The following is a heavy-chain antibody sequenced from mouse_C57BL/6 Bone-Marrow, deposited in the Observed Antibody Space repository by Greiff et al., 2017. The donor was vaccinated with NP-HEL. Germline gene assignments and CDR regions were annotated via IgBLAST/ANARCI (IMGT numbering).Heavy chain of an antibody. Sequence: EVQLKESGGGLVKPGGSLKLSCAASGFTFSDYGMHWVRQAPEKGLEWVAYISSGSSTIYYADTVKGRFTISRDNAKNTLFLQMTSLRSEDTAMYYCARPAYSTSWFAYWGQGTLVTVSA. CDR2: ISSGSSTI. CDR1: GFTFSDYG. CDR3: ARPAYSTSWFAY. J-gene: IGHJ3*01. V-gene: IGHV5-17*01. D-gene: IGHD2-5*01.